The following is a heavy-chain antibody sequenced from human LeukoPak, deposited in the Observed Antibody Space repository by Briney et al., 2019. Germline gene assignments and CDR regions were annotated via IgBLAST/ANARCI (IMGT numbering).Heavy chain of an antibody. D-gene: IGHD5-18*01. Sequence: PSETLSLTCAVYGGSFSGYYWSWIRQPPGKGLEWIGEINHSGGTNYNPSLKSRVTISVDTSKNQFSLKLSSVTAADTAVYYCASAGYSYGPDYWGQGTLVTVSS. J-gene: IGHJ4*02. CDR1: GGSFSGYY. CDR3: ASAGYSYGPDY. V-gene: IGHV4-34*01. CDR2: INHSGGT.